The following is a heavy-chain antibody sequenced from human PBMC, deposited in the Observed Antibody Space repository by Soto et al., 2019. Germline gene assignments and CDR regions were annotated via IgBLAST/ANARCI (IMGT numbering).Heavy chain of an antibody. V-gene: IGHV3-30-3*01. D-gene: IGHD2-15*01. CDR1: GFTFSSYA. Sequence: GGSLRLSCAASGFTFSSYAMHWVRQAPGKGLEWVAVISYDGSNKYYADSVKGRFTISRDNSKNTLYLQMNSLRAEDTAVYHCVRMGYCSGSSCYVKEIRFDSWGQGTLVTVSS. CDR2: ISYDGSNK. J-gene: IGHJ5*01. CDR3: VRMGYCSGSSCYVKEIRFDS.